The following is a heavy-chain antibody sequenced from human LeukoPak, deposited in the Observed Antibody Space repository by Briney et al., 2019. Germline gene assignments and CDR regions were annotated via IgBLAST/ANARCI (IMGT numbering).Heavy chain of an antibody. V-gene: IGHV3-66*01. D-gene: IGHD6-6*01. Sequence: GGSLRLSCAASGFTFSSYAMSWVRQAPGKGLEWVSVIYSGGSTYYADSVKGRFTISRDNAKNSLYLQMNSLRAEDTAVYYCARDLYSSSPEFDYWGQGTLVTVSS. CDR1: GFTFSSYA. CDR2: IYSGGST. CDR3: ARDLYSSSPEFDY. J-gene: IGHJ4*02.